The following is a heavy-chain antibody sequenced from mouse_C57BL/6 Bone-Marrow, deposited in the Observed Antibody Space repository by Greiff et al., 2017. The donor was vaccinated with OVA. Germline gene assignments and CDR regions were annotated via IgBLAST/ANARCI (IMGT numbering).Heavy chain of an antibody. CDR3: AREGYYGSRGYYAMDY. Sequence: EVKLMESGPGLVKPSQSLSLTCSVTGYSITSGYYWNWIRQFPGNKLAWMGYISYDGSNNYNPSLKNRISITRDTSKNQFFLKLNSVTTEDTATYYCAREGYYGSRGYYAMDYWGQGTSVTVSS. D-gene: IGHD1-1*01. V-gene: IGHV3-6*01. CDR2: ISYDGSN. CDR1: GYSITSGYY. J-gene: IGHJ4*01.